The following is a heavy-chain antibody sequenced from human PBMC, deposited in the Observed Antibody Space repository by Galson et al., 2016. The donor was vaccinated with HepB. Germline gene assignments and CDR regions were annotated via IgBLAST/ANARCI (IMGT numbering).Heavy chain of an antibody. J-gene: IGHJ4*02. CDR3: AIFYFDSGSYYNPDY. V-gene: IGHV5-10-1*01. CDR2: IDPSDSYT. Sequence: QSGAEVKKPGESLRISCQGSTVNFIRYWISWVRQMPGKGLEWMGRIDPSDSYTKYSPSFQGHVTFSLDKSISTAYLQWSSLKASDTAMYYCAIFYFDSGSYYNPDYWGQGTRVTVSS. D-gene: IGHD3-10*01. CDR1: TVNFIRYW.